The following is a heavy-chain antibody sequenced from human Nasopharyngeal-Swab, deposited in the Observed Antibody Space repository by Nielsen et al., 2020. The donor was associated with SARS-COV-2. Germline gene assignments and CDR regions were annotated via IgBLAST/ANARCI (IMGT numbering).Heavy chain of an antibody. D-gene: IGHD2-8*01. Sequence: GSLRLSCAVYGGSFSGYYWSWIRQPPGKGLEWIGEINHSGSTNYNPSLKSRVTISVDTSKNHFSLKLSSVTAADTAVYYCARGSCTNGLCYRRRGFDPWGQGTLVTVSS. V-gene: IGHV4-34*01. J-gene: IGHJ5*02. CDR2: INHSGST. CDR1: GGSFSGYY. CDR3: ARGSCTNGLCYRRRGFDP.